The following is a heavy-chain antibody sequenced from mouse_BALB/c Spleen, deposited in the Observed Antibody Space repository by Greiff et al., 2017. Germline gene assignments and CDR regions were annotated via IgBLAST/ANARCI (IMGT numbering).Heavy chain of an antibody. D-gene: IGHD1-1*01. Sequence: QVTLNVSGPGILQPSQTLSLTCSFSGFSLSTSGMGVGWIRQPSGKGLEWLAHIWWDDDKRYNPALKSRLTISKDTSSNQVFLKIASVDTADTATYYCARIARTTVVARYYYAMDYWGQGTSVTVSS. CDR3: ARIARTTVVARYYYAMDY. CDR2: IWWDDDK. J-gene: IGHJ4*01. CDR1: GFSLSTSGMG. V-gene: IGHV8-8*01.